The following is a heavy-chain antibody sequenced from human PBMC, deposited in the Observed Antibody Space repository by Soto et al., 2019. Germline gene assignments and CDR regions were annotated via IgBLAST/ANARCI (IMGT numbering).Heavy chain of an antibody. D-gene: IGHD1-1*01. CDR3: ATQDFRGSTGTT. J-gene: IGHJ4*02. V-gene: IGHV3-23*01. CDR2: IRGGAANT. Sequence: EVQLLESGGGLVQPGGSLRLSCAASGFTFSTYALGWVRQAPGTGLEWVSLIRGGAANTYYADSVRGRCTISRENSKNALYLQRNRLRAEDTAVYYCATQDFRGSTGTTWCQGSLVTVAS. CDR1: GFTFSTYA.